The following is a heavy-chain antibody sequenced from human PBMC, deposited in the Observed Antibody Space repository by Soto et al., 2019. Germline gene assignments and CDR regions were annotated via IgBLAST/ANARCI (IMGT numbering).Heavy chain of an antibody. V-gene: IGHV3-74*01. Sequence: EVQLVESGGGLVRPGGSLRLSCAASGFTFSYYWMRWVRQAPGKGLVWVSRIHSDGSSTTYADFVKGRFIISRDNARNTVDLQMNSERVEDTAVYYCARGDRGAFDLWGQGTVVTVSS. CDR3: ARGDRGAFDL. D-gene: IGHD1-26*01. CDR1: GFTFSYYW. J-gene: IGHJ3*01. CDR2: IHSDGSST.